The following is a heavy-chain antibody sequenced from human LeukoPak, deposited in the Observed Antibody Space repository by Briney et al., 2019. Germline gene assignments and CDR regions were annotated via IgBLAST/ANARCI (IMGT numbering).Heavy chain of an antibody. V-gene: IGHV3-21*01. J-gene: IGHJ4*02. CDR1: GFTFSSYS. CDR3: ARELGSYSSSSQGDY. Sequence: GGSLRLSCAASGFTFSSYSMNWVRQAPGKGLEWVSSISSSSSYIYYADSVKGRFTISRDNAKNSLYLQMNSLRAEDTAVYYCARELGSYSSSSQGDYLGQGTLVTVSS. CDR2: ISSSSSYI. D-gene: IGHD6-6*01.